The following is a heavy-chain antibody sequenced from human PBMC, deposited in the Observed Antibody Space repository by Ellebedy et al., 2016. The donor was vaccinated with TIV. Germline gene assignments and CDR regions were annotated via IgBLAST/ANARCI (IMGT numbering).Heavy chain of an antibody. J-gene: IGHJ4*02. V-gene: IGHV1-18*01. CDR3: ARGPDYDILTGPSLDF. Sequence: AASVKVSCKASGYTFFSYGISWVRQAPGQGLEWVGWIGTYNGNTNSAPKLQGRVTMTTDPSTSTVSMELRSLRSDDTAVYYCARGPDYDILTGPSLDFWGQGPLVTVSS. CDR1: GYTFFSYG. D-gene: IGHD3-9*01. CDR2: IGTYNGNT.